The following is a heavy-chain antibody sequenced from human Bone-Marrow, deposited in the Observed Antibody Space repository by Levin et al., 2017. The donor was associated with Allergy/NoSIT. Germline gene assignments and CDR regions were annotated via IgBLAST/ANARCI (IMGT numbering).Heavy chain of an antibody. V-gene: IGHV3-49*03. J-gene: IGHJ4*02. CDR1: GFIFRDYP. CDR2: IRSQPFGGTT. CDR3: RNWKTDF. D-gene: IGHD1-20*01. Sequence: GESLKISCTTSGFIFRDYPIGWFRQAPGKGLEWVGLIRSQPFGGTTEYAASVNGRFTISRDDSKGIASLEMNSLRTEDTAVYCTRNWKTDFWGQGTLVTVSS.